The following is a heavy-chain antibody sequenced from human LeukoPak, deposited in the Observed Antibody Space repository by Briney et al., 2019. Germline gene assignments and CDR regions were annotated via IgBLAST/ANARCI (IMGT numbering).Heavy chain of an antibody. D-gene: IGHD6-13*01. CDR2: IYYSVST. J-gene: IGHJ4*02. Sequence: PSETLSLTCTVSGGSVSSGSYYWSWIRQPPGKGLEWIGYIYYSVSTKYNPSLKSRVTTSVDTSKNQFSLMVSSVTAADTAVYYCVRGRAAAGQNFLDYWGQGALVTVSS. V-gene: IGHV4-61*01. CDR1: GGSVSSGSYY. CDR3: VRGRAAAGQNFLDY.